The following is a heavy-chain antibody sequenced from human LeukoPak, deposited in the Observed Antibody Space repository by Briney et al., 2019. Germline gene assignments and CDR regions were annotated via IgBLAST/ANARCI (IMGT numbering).Heavy chain of an antibody. CDR2: IYSGGST. J-gene: IGHJ4*02. D-gene: IGHD2-15*01. Sequence: PGGSLRLSCAASGFTVSSNYMSWVRQAPGKGLEWVSVIYSGGSTYYADSVKGRFTISRDNSKNTLYLQMNSLRAEDTAVYYCARDAVYCSGGSCYSVLDYWGQGTLVTVSS. CDR1: GFTVSSNY. CDR3: ARDAVYCSGGSCYSVLDY. V-gene: IGHV3-53*01.